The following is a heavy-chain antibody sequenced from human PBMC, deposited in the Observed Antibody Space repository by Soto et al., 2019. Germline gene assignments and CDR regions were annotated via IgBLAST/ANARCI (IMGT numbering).Heavy chain of an antibody. J-gene: IGHJ6*03. CDR1: GDSVSSNSAA. CDR3: ARGSWDDVSGHYYMDV. V-gene: IGHV6-1*01. D-gene: IGHD1-1*01. CDR2: TYYRSKWYS. Sequence: SQTRSLTCDISGDSVSSNSAAWNWIRQTPSRGLEWLGRTYYRSKWYSNYAISVKSRVTVNPDTFKNQFSLQLNSVTPEDTAVYYCARGSWDDVSGHYYMDVWGKGTTVTVSS.